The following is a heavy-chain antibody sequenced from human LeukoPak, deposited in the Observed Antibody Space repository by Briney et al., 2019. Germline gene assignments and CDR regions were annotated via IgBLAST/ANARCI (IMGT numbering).Heavy chain of an antibody. Sequence: GGSLRLSCAGSVTNAWMSWVRQAPGKGLEWVGRIKTTNEGGPTDYPAPAKGRFTISGDDSKSMLYLLMNSLKTEDTAVYYCTADLSVSAGYSFDYWGLGTLVTVSS. CDR3: TADLSVSAGYSFDY. CDR1: VTNAW. CDR2: IKTTNEGGPT. J-gene: IGHJ4*02. V-gene: IGHV3-15*01. D-gene: IGHD2-15*01.